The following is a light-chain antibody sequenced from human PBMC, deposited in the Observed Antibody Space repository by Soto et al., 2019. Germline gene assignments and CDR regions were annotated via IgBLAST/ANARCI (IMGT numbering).Light chain of an antibody. J-gene: IGKJ1*01. CDR1: QSVSSSF. Sequence: EIVLTQSPGTLSFSPGERATLSCRASQSVSSSFLAWYQQKPGQAPRLLIYGASSRATGIPDRFSGSGSGIHFTLTISRLEPEGVAVYDCQQYGSSPWTFGQGTKVEIK. CDR3: QQYGSSPWT. CDR2: GAS. V-gene: IGKV3-20*01.